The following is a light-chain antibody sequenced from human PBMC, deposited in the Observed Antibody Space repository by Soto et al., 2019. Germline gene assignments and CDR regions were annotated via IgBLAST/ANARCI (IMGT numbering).Light chain of an antibody. CDR1: SSDVGGYNY. V-gene: IGLV2-14*01. CDR2: EVT. CDR3: SSYTSSSTFVL. J-gene: IGLJ2*01. Sequence: QSALTQPASVSGSPGQSITISCTGTSSDVGGYNYVSWYQQHPGKAPKLMIYEVTNRPSGVSNRFSGSKSGNTASLTISGLQADDEADYYCSSYTSSSTFVLFGGGTKVTVL.